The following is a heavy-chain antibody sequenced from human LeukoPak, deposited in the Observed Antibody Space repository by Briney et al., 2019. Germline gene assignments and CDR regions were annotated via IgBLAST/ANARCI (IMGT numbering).Heavy chain of an antibody. J-gene: IGHJ4*02. CDR3: AKDVYGDYGGLDY. CDR1: GFPFSIYA. V-gene: IGHV3-23*01. D-gene: IGHD4-17*01. Sequence: GGSLRLSCAASGFPFSIYAMSWVRQAPGKGLEWDSSIRGSDGSTYYADSVKGRFAISRDNSKNTLYLQMNSLRAEDTAVYYCAKDVYGDYGGLDYWGQGTLVTVSS. CDR2: IRGSDGST.